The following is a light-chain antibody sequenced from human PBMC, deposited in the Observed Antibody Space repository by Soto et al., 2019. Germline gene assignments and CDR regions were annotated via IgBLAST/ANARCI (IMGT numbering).Light chain of an antibody. V-gene: IGKV3-20*01. CDR2: GAS. J-gene: IGKJ1*01. Sequence: EIVLTQSPGPLSLSPGERATLSCRASQSVDSSYLAWYQQKPGQAPRLLIYGASTRATGIPDRFSGSGSGTDFTLTISSLEPEDFAVYYCQQYGRSAWTFGQGTKVEIK. CDR3: QQYGRSAWT. CDR1: QSVDSSY.